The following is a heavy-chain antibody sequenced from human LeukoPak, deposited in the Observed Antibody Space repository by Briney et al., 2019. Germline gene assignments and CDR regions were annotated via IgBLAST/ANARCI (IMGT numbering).Heavy chain of an antibody. CDR2: MNSGGSEI. CDR1: GFTFRNSW. V-gene: IGHV3-7*01. D-gene: IGHD4-23*01. Sequence: GGSLRLSCEASGFTFRNSWMTWVRQAPGKGLEWVASMNSGGSEIRYVDSVEGRFTISRDNAKNSLYLQMYSLGAEDTAVFYCARAVHPGGAFDIWGQGTMVTVSS. CDR3: ARAVHPGGAFDI. J-gene: IGHJ3*02.